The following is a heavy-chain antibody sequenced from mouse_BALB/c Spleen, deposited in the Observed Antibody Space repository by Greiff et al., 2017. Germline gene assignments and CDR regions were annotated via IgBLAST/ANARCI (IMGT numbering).Heavy chain of an antibody. CDR1: GFAFSSYD. Sequence: EVQRVESGGGLVKPGGSLKLSCAASGFAFSSYDMSWVRQTPEKRLEWVAYISSGGGSTYYPDTVKGRFTISRDNAKNTLYLQMSSLKSEDTAMYYCARHEDYGDYAMDYWGQGTSVTVSS. CDR3: ARHEDYGDYAMDY. CDR2: ISSGGGST. D-gene: IGHD1-1*02. J-gene: IGHJ4*01. V-gene: IGHV5-12-1*01.